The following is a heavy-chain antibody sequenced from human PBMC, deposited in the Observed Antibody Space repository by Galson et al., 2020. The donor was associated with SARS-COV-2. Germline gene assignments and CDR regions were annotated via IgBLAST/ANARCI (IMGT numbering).Heavy chain of an antibody. D-gene: IGHD2-15*01. CDR1: GGSITNYY. CDR3: ARHAAYCTGGSCESDFDC. V-gene: IGHV4-59*08. J-gene: IGHJ4*02. CDR2: ISYSGHT. Sequence: SETLSLTCTVSGGSITNYYWSWIRQPPGKGLEWIAFISYSGHTNYSPSLRSRVTISVDTYKNQFSLKLTSVTAEETAVYYCARHAAYCTGGSCESDFDCWGQGTLVSVSS.